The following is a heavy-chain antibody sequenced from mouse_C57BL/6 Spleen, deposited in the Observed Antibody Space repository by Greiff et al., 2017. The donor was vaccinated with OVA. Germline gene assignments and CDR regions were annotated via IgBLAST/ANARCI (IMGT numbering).Heavy chain of an antibody. Sequence: EVKLMESGGDLVKPGGSLKLSCAASGFTFSSYGMSWVRQTPDKRLEWVATISSGGSYTYYSDSVKGRFTISRDNAKNTLYLQRSSLKTENTAKYYGAGQGDPVVAPDWYFDVWGTGTTVTVSS. D-gene: IGHD1-1*01. J-gene: IGHJ1*03. CDR3: AGQGDPVVAPDWYFDV. V-gene: IGHV5-6*01. CDR1: GFTFSSYG. CDR2: ISSGGSYT.